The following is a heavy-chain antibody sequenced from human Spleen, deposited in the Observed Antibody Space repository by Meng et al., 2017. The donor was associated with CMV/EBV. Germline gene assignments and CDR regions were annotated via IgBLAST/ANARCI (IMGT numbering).Heavy chain of an antibody. CDR3: VISSHN. Sequence: QLQLQESGPGLVKPSETPSLTFTVSGGSISSSSYYWGWIRQPPGKGLEWIGSIYYRGSTNYNPSLKSRISMSVDMSKNQFSLKVNSVTAADTAIYYCVISSHNWGQGTLVTVSS. CDR2: IYYRGST. V-gene: IGHV4-39*05. D-gene: IGHD3-3*02. CDR1: GGSISSSSYY. J-gene: IGHJ4*02.